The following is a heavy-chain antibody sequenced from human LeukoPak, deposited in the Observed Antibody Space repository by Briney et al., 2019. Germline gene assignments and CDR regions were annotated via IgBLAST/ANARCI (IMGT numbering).Heavy chain of an antibody. CDR3: AARPMVRGGDWFDP. J-gene: IGHJ5*02. Sequence: SETLSLTCTASGGSISSYYWSWIRQPPGKGLEWIGYIYYSGSTNYNPSLKSRVTISVDTSKNQFSLKLSSVTAADTAVYYCAARPMVRGGDWFDPWGQGTLVTVSS. CDR2: IYYSGST. D-gene: IGHD3-10*01. CDR1: GGSISSYY. V-gene: IGHV4-59*08.